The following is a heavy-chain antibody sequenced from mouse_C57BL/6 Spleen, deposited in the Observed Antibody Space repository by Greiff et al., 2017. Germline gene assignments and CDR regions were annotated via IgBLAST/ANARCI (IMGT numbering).Heavy chain of an antibody. CDR2: INPSNGGT. Sequence: QVQLQQPGTELVKPGASVKLSCKASGYTFTSYWMHWVKQRPGQGLEWIGNINPSNGGTNYNEKFKSKATLTVDKSSSTAYMQLSSLTSEDAAVYDCARVGLTGTRAMDYWGQGTSVTVSS. D-gene: IGHD4-1*01. V-gene: IGHV1-53*01. CDR1: GYTFTSYW. CDR3: ARVGLTGTRAMDY. J-gene: IGHJ4*01.